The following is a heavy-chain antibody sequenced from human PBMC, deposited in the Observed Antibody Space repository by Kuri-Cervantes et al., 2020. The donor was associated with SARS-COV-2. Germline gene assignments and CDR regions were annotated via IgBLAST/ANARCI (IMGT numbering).Heavy chain of an antibody. CDR2: ISYDGKKK. D-gene: IGHD2-21*01. CDR1: GFSFSRTD. V-gene: IGHV3-30*18. J-gene: IGHJ4*02. CDR3: AKDHFGVHDF. Sequence: GESLKISCAASGFSFSRTDMHWVRQAPGKGLEWVAVISYDGKKKKCIGSGKGRFTISRDNSQNTVYLRMTNLRSEDTAMYYCAKDHFGVHDFWGQGTLVTVSS.